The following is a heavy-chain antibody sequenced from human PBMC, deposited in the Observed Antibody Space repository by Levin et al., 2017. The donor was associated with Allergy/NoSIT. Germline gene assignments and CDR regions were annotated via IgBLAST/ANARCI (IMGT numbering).Heavy chain of an antibody. J-gene: IGHJ6*03. Sequence: SETLSLTCAVYGGSFSGYYWSWIRQPPGKGLEWIGEINHSGSTNYNPSLKSRVTISVDTSKNQFSLKLSSVTAADTAVYYCATSIRRAYYYYMDVWGKGTTVTVSS. CDR1: GGSFSGYY. CDR3: ATSIRRAYYYYMDV. CDR2: INHSGST. V-gene: IGHV4-34*01.